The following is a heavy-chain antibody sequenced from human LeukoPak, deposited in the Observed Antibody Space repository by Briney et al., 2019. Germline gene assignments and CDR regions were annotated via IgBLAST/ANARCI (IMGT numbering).Heavy chain of an antibody. CDR3: ARHIDGFDI. Sequence: PSETLSLTCTVSGGSIRSSLYFWGWIRQPPGKGLEWIGSIYYSGSTYYNPSLKSRVTISVDTSKNQFSLKLSSVTAADTAVYYCARHIDGFDIWGQGTMVTVSS. J-gene: IGHJ3*02. CDR1: GGSIRSSLYF. V-gene: IGHV4-39*01. CDR2: IYYSGST.